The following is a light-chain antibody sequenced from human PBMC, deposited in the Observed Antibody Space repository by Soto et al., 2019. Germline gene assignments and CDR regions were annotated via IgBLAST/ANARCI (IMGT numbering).Light chain of an antibody. Sequence: DIQMTQSPSSVSASIGDRVTVTCRASQGISTWVAWYQQKPGQAPKLLIYAASNLQSGVPSRFSGSGSGTDFTLTINSLQPEDSATYYCQQDISFPFTFGPGTKLNVK. J-gene: IGKJ3*01. V-gene: IGKV1-12*01. CDR1: QGISTW. CDR3: QQDISFPFT. CDR2: AAS.